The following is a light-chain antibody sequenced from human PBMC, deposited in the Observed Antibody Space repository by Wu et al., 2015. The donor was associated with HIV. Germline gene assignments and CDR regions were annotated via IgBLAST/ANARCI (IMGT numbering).Light chain of an antibody. CDR2: AAS. Sequence: EIVLTQSPGTLSLSPGERATLSCRASQSVSSNYLAWYQQKPGQAPMLFIYAASSRAPGIPDRFTGSGSGTDFTLTISRLEPEDFAVYFCQQYSSSPITFGPGTRLEIK. J-gene: IGKJ5*01. V-gene: IGKV3-20*01. CDR3: QQYSSSPIT. CDR1: QSVSSNY.